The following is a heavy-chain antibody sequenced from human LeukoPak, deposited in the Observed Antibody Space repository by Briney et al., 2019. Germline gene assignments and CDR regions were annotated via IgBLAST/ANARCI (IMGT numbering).Heavy chain of an antibody. CDR3: ARESMMAGTTYNWFDP. V-gene: IGHV3-72*01. CDR2: TRNKANSYTT. D-gene: IGHD6-19*01. CDR1: EFSVGSNY. J-gene: IGHJ5*02. Sequence: PGGSLRLSCAASEFSVGSNYMTWVRQAPGKGLEWVGRTRNKANSYTTEYAASVKGRFTISRDDSKNSLYLQMNSLKTEDTAVYYCARESMMAGTTYNWFDPWGQGTLVTVSS.